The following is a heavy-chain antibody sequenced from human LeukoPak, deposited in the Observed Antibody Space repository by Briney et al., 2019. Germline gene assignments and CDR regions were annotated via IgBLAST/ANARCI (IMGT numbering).Heavy chain of an antibody. D-gene: IGHD2-2*01. Sequence: PGGSLRLSCAASGFAFRSCAMTWVRQAPGKGLEWVAVISGEGGTRYYADSVKGRFSISRDNSKNTLYLDMNTLRAEDTAVYYCAKEGDDQYYYGVDVWGRGTTVTVSS. V-gene: IGHV3-23*01. CDR3: AKEGDDQYYYGVDV. CDR2: ISGEGGTR. J-gene: IGHJ6*02. CDR1: GFAFRSCA.